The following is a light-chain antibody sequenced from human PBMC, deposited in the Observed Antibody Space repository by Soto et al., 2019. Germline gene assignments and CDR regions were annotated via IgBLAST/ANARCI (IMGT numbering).Light chain of an antibody. CDR1: QSVTNF. CDR3: QQSYSTPLT. Sequence: DIPMTQSPSSLSASVGDSVTISCRTSQSVTNFLNWYQQKPGKAPKVLIYAASSLQSGVPARFSGSGSGTDFTLTISSLQPEDFATYYCQQSYSTPLTFGGGTKVEIK. CDR2: AAS. J-gene: IGKJ4*01. V-gene: IGKV1-39*01.